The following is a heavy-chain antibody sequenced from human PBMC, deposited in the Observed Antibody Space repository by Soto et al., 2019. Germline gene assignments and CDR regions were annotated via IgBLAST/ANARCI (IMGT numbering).Heavy chain of an antibody. CDR2: IIPIFTRT. CDR3: ARDVVRSTAGDS. V-gene: IGHV1-69*01. CDR1: GGTFSTSS. J-gene: IGHJ4*02. Sequence: QLQLVQSGTEVKEPGSSVKVSCKASGGTFSTSSFVWVRQGPGQGLEWMGGIIPIFTRTNFAQKFQGRVTFRADESTRPPYMELRSLTSEDTAIYYCARDVVRSTAGDSWGQGTLVTVSS. D-gene: IGHD2-15*01.